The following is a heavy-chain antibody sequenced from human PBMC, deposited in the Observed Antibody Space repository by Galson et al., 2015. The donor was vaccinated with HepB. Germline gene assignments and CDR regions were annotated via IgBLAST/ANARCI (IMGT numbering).Heavy chain of an antibody. CDR1: GDSVSSNSAA. J-gene: IGHJ4*02. Sequence: CAISGDSVSSNSAAWNWIRQSPSRGLEWLGRTYYRSKWYNDYAVSVKSRITINPDTSKNQFSLQLNSVTPEDTAVYYCARTYYDFWSGYYTWSDYWGQGTLVTVSS. D-gene: IGHD3-3*01. CDR2: TYYRSKWYN. CDR3: ARTYYDFWSGYYTWSDY. V-gene: IGHV6-1*01.